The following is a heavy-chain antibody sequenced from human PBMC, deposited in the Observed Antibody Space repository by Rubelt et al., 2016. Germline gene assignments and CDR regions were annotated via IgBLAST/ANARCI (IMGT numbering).Heavy chain of an antibody. V-gene: IGHV4-31*03. CDR2: IYYSGST. CDR3: ARAPATVPVIVVDGFDI. CDR1: GGSISSGGYY. D-gene: IGHD2-21*01. Sequence: ESGPGLVKPSQTLSLTCTVSGGSISSGGYYWSWIRQHPGKGLEWIGYIYYSGSTYYNPSLKSRVTISVDTSKNQFSLKLSSVTAADTAVYYCARAPATVPVIVVDGFDIWGQGTMVTVSS. J-gene: IGHJ3*02.